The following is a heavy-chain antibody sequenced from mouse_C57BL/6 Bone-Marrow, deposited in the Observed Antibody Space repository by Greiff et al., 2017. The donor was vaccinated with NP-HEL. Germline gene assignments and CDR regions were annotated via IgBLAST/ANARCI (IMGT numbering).Heavy chain of an antibody. CDR2: IAPNSGGT. CDR3: AREGDSWFAY. Sequence: QVQLQQPGAELVKPGASVKLSCKASGYTFTSYWMHWVKQRPGRGLEWIGRIAPNSGGTKYNEKFKSKATLTVDKPSSTAYMQRSSLTSEDSAVYYCAREGDSWFAYWGQGTLVTVSA. V-gene: IGHV1-72*01. CDR1: GYTFTSYW. J-gene: IGHJ3*01.